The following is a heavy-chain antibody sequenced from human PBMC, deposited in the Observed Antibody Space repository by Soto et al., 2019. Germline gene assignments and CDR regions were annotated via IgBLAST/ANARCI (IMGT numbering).Heavy chain of an antibody. V-gene: IGHV3-30-3*01. CDR2: ISYDGSNK. J-gene: IGHJ6*02. D-gene: IGHD2-15*01. Sequence: GGSLRRSCAASGFTFRIYAMHWVRQAPGKGLECVAVISYDGSNKFYRDSVKGRFTISRDNSKNTLYLQINSLRYEDTAVYYCARGDREDIAVVIGARPGEYGVDVWGQGTTVTVSS. CDR3: ARGDREDIAVVIGARPGEYGVDV. CDR1: GFTFRIYA.